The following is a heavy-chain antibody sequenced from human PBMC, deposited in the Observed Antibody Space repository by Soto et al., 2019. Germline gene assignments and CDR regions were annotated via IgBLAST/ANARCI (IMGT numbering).Heavy chain of an antibody. Sequence: LRLSCAASGFTFSSYDMSWVRQAPGKGLEWVSVISGSGGSTYYADSVKGRFTISRDNSKNTLYLQMNSLRAEDTAVYYCAKRGYCSSISCSYYFDYWGQGTLVTVSS. CDR2: ISGSGGST. J-gene: IGHJ4*02. CDR1: GFTFSSYD. CDR3: AKRGYCSSISCSYYFDY. V-gene: IGHV3-23*01. D-gene: IGHD2-2*01.